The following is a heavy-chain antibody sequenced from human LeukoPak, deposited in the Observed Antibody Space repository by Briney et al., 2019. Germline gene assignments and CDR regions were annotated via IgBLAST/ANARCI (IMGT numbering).Heavy chain of an antibody. CDR2: INPNSGGT. Sequence: ASVKVSCKASGYTFTGYYMHWVRQAPGQGLEWMGWINPNSGGTNYAQKFQGRVTMTRDTSISTAYMELGRLRSDDTAVYYCAREDYGDYANWFDPWGQGTLVTVSS. CDR1: GYTFTGYY. CDR3: AREDYGDYANWFDP. D-gene: IGHD4-17*01. J-gene: IGHJ5*02. V-gene: IGHV1-2*02.